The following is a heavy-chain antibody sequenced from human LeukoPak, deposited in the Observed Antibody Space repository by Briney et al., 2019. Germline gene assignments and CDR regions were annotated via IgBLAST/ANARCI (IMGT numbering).Heavy chain of an antibody. D-gene: IGHD3-3*01. J-gene: IGHJ4*02. CDR1: GYSISNGYY. CDR3: ARGAEYYAIWRGYAGYSDY. CDR2: ISHRGST. V-gene: IGHV4-38-2*02. Sequence: SETLSLTCTVSGYSISNGYYWGWIRQPPGKGLEWVGSISHRGSTYYNPSLRSRITISLDRSKQKISLKVTSVTAADTAVYFCARGAEYYAIWRGYAGYSDYWGQGISVTVSS.